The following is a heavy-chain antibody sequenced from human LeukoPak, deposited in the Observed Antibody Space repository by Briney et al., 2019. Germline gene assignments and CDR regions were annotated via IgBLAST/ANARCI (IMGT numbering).Heavy chain of an antibody. Sequence: GGSLRLSCAASGFTVSSSYISWVRQAPGQGLEWVSVIYSGGSTYYTDSVKGRFTISRDNSKNTLHLQMNSLRAEDTAVYYCARAREGFTNYAFDIWGQGTMVTVSS. CDR2: IYSGGST. CDR1: GFTVSSSY. D-gene: IGHD2-8*01. J-gene: IGHJ3*02. V-gene: IGHV3-53*01. CDR3: ARAREGFTNYAFDI.